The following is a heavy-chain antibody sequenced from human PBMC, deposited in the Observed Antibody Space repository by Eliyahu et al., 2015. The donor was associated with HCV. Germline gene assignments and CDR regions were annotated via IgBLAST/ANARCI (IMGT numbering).Heavy chain of an antibody. Sequence: EVQLVESGGGLVQPGGSLXLSCAAXGFSFSSYSMNWVRQAPGKGLEWVSYIKRSGSPIYYADSVKGRFTISRDNAKNSLYLQMNSLRDEDTAVYYCVRDPNALDFWGPGTLVTVSS. CDR3: VRDPNALDF. CDR2: IKRSGSPI. D-gene: IGHD1-1*01. V-gene: IGHV3-48*02. J-gene: IGHJ4*02. CDR1: GFSFSSYS.